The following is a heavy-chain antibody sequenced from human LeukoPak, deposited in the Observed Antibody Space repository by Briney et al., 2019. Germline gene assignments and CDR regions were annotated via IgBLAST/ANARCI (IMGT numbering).Heavy chain of an antibody. Sequence: GGSLRLSCAASGFTFSYYEKNWVRQAPGKGLEWVSYISNSGATIYYADSVKGGFTIFRDNAKSSLFLQMKSLRAEDTGVYYCARATFSSSGHSYWGQGTLVTVSS. CDR2: ISNSGATI. J-gene: IGHJ4*02. CDR3: ARATFSSSGHSY. D-gene: IGHD6-13*01. V-gene: IGHV3-48*03. CDR1: GFTFSYYE.